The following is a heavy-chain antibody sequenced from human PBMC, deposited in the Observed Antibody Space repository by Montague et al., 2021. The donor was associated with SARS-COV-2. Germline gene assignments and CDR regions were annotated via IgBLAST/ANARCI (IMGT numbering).Heavy chain of an antibody. CDR1: GFSLSTSGMC. CDR3: ARILYSNGWLGEPTPFDP. V-gene: IGHV2-70*20. Sequence: PALVKPTQTLTLTCTFSGFSLSTSGMCVSWVRQPPGKALEWLALIDWDDDKYYSTSLKTRLTISKDTSKNQVVLTMTNMDPVDTATYYCARILYSNGWLGEPTPFDPWDQGTLVTVSS. D-gene: IGHD6-19*01. J-gene: IGHJ5*02. CDR2: IDWDDDK.